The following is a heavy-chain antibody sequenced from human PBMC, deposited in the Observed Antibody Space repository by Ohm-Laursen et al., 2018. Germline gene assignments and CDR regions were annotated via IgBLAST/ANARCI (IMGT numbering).Heavy chain of an antibody. D-gene: IGHD1-26*01. CDR1: GFTFSSYA. V-gene: IGHV3-11*01. CDR3: ASGIVSYYYYGMDV. CDR2: ISSSGSTI. J-gene: IGHJ6*02. Sequence: SLRLSCAASGFTFSSYAMSWVRQAPGKGLEWVSYISSSGSTIYYADSVKGRFTISRDNAKNSLYLQMNSLRAEDTAVYYCASGIVSYYYYGMDVWGQGTTVTVSS.